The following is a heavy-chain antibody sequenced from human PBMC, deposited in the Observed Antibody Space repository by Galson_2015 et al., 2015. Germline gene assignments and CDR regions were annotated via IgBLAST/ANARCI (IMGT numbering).Heavy chain of an antibody. D-gene: IGHD2-15*01. J-gene: IGHJ5*02. Sequence: LRLSCAASAFTVHTNYMTWVRQAPGKGLAWVSVIYSGGSTYYADSVKGRFTISRDNSKNTVYLQMNSLRAEDTAVYYCARDRSGRGWFDPWGQGTLVTVSS. CDR3: ARDRSGRGWFDP. CDR2: IYSGGST. V-gene: IGHV3-53*01. CDR1: AFTVHTNY.